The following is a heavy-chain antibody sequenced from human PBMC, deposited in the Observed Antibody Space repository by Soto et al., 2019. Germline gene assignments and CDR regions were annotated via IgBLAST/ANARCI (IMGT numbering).Heavy chain of an antibody. Sequence: VKVSCMASGYTFTSYYMHWVRPALGQWNERMGIINPSGGSTSYAQKFQGRVTMTRDTSTSTVYMELSSLRSEDTAVYYCARGRAGNTMHYYYMDVWGKENTVTVSS. CDR2: INPSGGST. CDR3: ARGRAGNTMHYYYMDV. J-gene: IGHJ6*03. CDR1: GYTFTSYY. V-gene: IGHV1-46*03. D-gene: IGHD6-13*01.